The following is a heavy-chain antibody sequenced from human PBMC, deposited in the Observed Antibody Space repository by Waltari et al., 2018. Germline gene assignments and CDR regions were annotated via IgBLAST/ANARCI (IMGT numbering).Heavy chain of an antibody. J-gene: IGHJ5*02. CDR1: GFSLSHFG. V-gene: IGHV3-30*18. CDR3: AKDAFGNTYLDH. CDR2: VSFDGSTT. Sequence: QVQLVESGGGVVQPGMSLRLSCAASGFSLSHFGMHWVRQGPGKGLEWVALVSFDGSTTYYADSVRGRFTISRDNSKNTLYLDINTLRVDDTAIYYCAKDAFGNTYLDHWGQGTLVTVSS. D-gene: IGHD3-10*01.